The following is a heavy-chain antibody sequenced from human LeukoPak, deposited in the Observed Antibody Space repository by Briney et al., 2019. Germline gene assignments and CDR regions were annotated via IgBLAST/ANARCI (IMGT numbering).Heavy chain of an antibody. CDR1: GYTFTSYG. Sequence: GASVKVSCKASGYTFTSYGISWVRQAPGQGLEWMGWISAYNGNTNYAQKFQDRVTITWDASISTAYMDLSSLRSEDTAVYYCARVGYSNSYDCWGQGTLVTVSS. V-gene: IGHV1-18*01. J-gene: IGHJ4*02. CDR3: ARVGYSNSYDC. CDR2: ISAYNGNT. D-gene: IGHD1-26*01.